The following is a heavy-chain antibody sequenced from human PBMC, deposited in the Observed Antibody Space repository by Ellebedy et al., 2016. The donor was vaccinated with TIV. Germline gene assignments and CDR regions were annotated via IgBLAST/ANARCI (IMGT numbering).Heavy chain of an antibody. CDR1: GYSFTSYC. J-gene: IGHJ6*03. D-gene: IGHD6-6*01. Sequence: GGSLRLSXTGSGYSFTSYCIGWVRQMPGKGLEWMGIIYPGDSDTRYSPSFQGQVTISADKSISTAYLQWSSLKASDTAMYYCARHVGSSSSYYMDVWGKGTTVTVSS. CDR3: ARHVGSSSSYYMDV. V-gene: IGHV5-51*01. CDR2: IYPGDSDT.